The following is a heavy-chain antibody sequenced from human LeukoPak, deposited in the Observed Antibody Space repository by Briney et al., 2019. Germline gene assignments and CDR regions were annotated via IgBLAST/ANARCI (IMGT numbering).Heavy chain of an antibody. CDR2: INPTGTGT. CDR1: GYSFTSHY. CDR3: ARDNSVGDIAWWFDP. D-gene: IGHD3-10*01. J-gene: IGHJ5*02. V-gene: IGHV1-46*01. Sequence: ASVKVSCKASGYSFTSHYMHWVRQAPGQGLEWIGLINPTGTGTLYAQKFQGRVTMTRDMSTSTDYMELSSLRSEDTAVYYCARDNSVGDIAWWFDPWGQGTLVTVSS.